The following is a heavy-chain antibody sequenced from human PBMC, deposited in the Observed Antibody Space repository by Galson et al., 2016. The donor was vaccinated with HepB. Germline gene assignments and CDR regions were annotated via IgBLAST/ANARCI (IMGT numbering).Heavy chain of an antibody. CDR3: ARAPMARGVVDFYYYYGMDV. Sequence: SVKVSCKASGGTFSRDGFSWVRQAPGQGLEWMGGIIPMFGTANYAQKFQGRVTITADESTTTANMELSSLRSEDTAVYYCARAPMARGVVDFYYYYGMDVWGQGTPVTVSS. D-gene: IGHD3-10*01. V-gene: IGHV1-69*13. CDR1: GGTFSRDG. CDR2: IIPMFGTA. J-gene: IGHJ6*02.